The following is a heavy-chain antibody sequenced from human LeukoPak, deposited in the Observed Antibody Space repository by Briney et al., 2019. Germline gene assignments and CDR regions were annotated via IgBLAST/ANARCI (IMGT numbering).Heavy chain of an antibody. Sequence: PSETLSLTCTVSGGSMSSSYWSWIRQAPEKEQEYIGYIYYTGSTDYHPSLKSRVTISVDTSKNQFSLKLTSVTAADTAVYYCARRTGGGWFDPWGQGILVTVSS. CDR3: ARRTGGGWFDP. V-gene: IGHV4-59*08. CDR2: IYYTGST. J-gene: IGHJ5*02. D-gene: IGHD1-1*01. CDR1: GGSMSSSY.